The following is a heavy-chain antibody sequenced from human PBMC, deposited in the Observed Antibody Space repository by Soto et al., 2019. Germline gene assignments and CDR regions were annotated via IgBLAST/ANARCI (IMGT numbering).Heavy chain of an antibody. V-gene: IGHV4-59*01. D-gene: IGHD3-22*01. CDR2: IYYSGSP. J-gene: IGHJ5*02. CDR1: GGSIGTYF. Sequence: PSETLSLTCTVSGGSIGTYFWTWIRQPPGKGLEWIGYIYYSGSPNYNPSLKSRVTISEDTSKNQFSLKLSSVTAADTAVYYCARXRFYSDSSGYYYGWFDPWGQGTLVTVS. CDR3: ARXRFYSDSSGYYYGWFDP.